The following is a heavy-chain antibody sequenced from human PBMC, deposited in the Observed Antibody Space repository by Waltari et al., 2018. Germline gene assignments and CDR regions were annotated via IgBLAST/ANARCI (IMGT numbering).Heavy chain of an antibody. V-gene: IGHV6-1*01. Sequence: QVQLQQSGPGLVKPSQTLSLTCAISGDSVSSNSAAWNWIRQSPSRGLEWLGRTYYRSKGYNDYAVSVKSRITINPDTYKNQFSLQLNSVTPEDTAVYYCARDRVTMVRGVPLGYFDLWARGTLVTFSS. D-gene: IGHD3-10*01. J-gene: IGHJ2*01. CDR2: TYYRSKGYN. CDR1: GDSVSSNSAA. CDR3: ARDRVTMVRGVPLGYFDL.